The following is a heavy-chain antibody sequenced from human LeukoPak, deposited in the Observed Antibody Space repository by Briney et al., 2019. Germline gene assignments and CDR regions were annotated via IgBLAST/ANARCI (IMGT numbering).Heavy chain of an antibody. CDR2: MNPNSGNT. Sequence: ASVKVSCKASGYTFTSYDINWVRQATGQGLEWMGWMNPNSGNTGYAQKFQGRVTMTRNTSISTAYMELGSLRSEDTAVYYCARYPTVYDFWSGYYPLNYYYYYGMDVWGQGTTVTVSS. D-gene: IGHD3-3*01. V-gene: IGHV1-8*01. J-gene: IGHJ6*02. CDR3: ARYPTVYDFWSGYYPLNYYYYYGMDV. CDR1: GYTFTSYD.